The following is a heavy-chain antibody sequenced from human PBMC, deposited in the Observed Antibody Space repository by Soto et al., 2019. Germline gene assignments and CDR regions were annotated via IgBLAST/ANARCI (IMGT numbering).Heavy chain of an antibody. D-gene: IGHD3-10*01. J-gene: IGHJ4*02. CDR2: IDEYGNTI. V-gene: IGHV3-74*01. CDR3: TRDIGGKGAY. Sequence: PGGSLRLSCATSGFTFSSYWMHWVRQVPGKGLLWVSRIDEYGNTINYADSVRGRSTISRDNARNTLYLEMNSLRAEDTALYYCTRDIGGKGAYWGPGTLVTVSS. CDR1: GFTFSSYW.